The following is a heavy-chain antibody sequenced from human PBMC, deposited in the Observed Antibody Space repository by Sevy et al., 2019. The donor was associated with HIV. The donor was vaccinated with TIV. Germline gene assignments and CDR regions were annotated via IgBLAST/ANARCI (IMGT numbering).Heavy chain of an antibody. D-gene: IGHD6-19*01. CDR2: INPKSGAT. J-gene: IGHJ4*02. CDR1: GYTFTGYY. CDR3: ARDLKGDNSGELDY. Sequence: ASVKVSCKASGYTFTGYYMHWVRQAPAQGLEWMGWINPKSGATNYAQNFQGRVTLTRDTSISTAYMELSRLRSDDTAVYYCARDLKGDNSGELDYWGQGTLVTVSS. V-gene: IGHV1-2*02.